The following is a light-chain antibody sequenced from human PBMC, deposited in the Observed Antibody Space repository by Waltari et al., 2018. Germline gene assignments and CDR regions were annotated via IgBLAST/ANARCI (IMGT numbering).Light chain of an antibody. CDR2: EDR. V-gene: IGLV3-1*01. CDR3: QAWDNNRVV. CDR1: KLGDKY. Sequence: SYELTQPPSVSVSPGQTARITCSGDKLGDKYVCWYQQKPGLSPVLVIYEDRKRPSGIPERFSGSNSGNTATLTISGTQAMDEADYYCQAWDNNRVVLGGGTKLTV. J-gene: IGLJ2*01.